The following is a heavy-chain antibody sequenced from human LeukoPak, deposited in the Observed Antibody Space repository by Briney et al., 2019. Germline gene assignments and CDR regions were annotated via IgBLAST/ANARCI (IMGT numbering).Heavy chain of an antibody. CDR1: VYTLTGYC. CDR2: INPNSGVT. CDR3: SRKYY. Sequence: ASVKVSCKASVYTLTGYCLYWVRQAPGQGLEWVGWINPNSGVTNYAQKFQGRVSMTSDTSISTIYMELSGLRSDDTAVYYCSRKYYWGQGTLVTVSS. V-gene: IGHV1-2*02. J-gene: IGHJ4*02.